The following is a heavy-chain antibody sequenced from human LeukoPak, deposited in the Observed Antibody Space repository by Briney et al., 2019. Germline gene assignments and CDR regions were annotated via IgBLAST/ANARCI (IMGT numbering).Heavy chain of an antibody. D-gene: IGHD3-10*01. CDR3: ARDLGYYGSYNWFDP. CDR1: GFTVSINY. CDR2: IYRGGTT. J-gene: IGHJ5*02. V-gene: IGHV3-53*01. Sequence: PGGSLRLSCAASGFTVSINYMSWVRQAPGKGLEWVSVIYRGGTTYYADSVKGRFSISRDNAKNSLYLQMNSLRAEDTAVYYCARDLGYYGSYNWFDPWGQGTLVTVSS.